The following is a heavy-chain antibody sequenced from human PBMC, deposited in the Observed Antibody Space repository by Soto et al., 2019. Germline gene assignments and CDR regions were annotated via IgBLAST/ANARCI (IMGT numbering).Heavy chain of an antibody. J-gene: IGHJ5*02. D-gene: IGHD4-17*01. CDR2: IHYTGSA. Sequence: QVQLQESGPGLLKPSQTLSLTCTVSGGSIENGGYYWIWIRQHPEKGLEWLGSIHYTGSAFYNPSAKSRVAMSVDTSKNHFSLTLTSVTVADTATYYCARGGDYATTWGQGSLVVVSS. CDR1: GGSIENGGYY. CDR3: ARGGDYATT. V-gene: IGHV4-31*03.